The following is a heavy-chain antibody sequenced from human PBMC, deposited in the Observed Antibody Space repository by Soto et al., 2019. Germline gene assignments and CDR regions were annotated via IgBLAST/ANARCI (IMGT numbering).Heavy chain of an antibody. J-gene: IGHJ5*02. D-gene: IGHD2-15*01. CDR2: INSDGSST. CDR3: ARVCGGSCHKLNWFDP. V-gene: IGHV3-74*01. CDR1: GFTFSSYW. Sequence: GSLRLSCAASGFTFSSYWMHWVRQAPGKGLVWVSRINSDGSSTSYADSVKGRFTISRDNAKNTLYLQMNSLRAEDTAVYYCARVCGGSCHKLNWFDPWGQGTLVTVSS.